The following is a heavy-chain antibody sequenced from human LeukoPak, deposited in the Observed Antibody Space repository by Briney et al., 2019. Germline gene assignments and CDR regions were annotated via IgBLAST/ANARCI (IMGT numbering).Heavy chain of an antibody. Sequence: SETLSLTCTVSGYSISSGYYWGWIRQPPGKGLEWIGSIYYSGSTYYNPSLKSRVTISVDTSKNQFSPKLSSVTAADTAVYYCARDSYSSSWYGDRYFDYWGQGTLVTVSS. CDR3: ARDSYSSSWYGDRYFDY. J-gene: IGHJ4*02. D-gene: IGHD6-13*01. CDR1: GYSISSGYY. V-gene: IGHV4-38-2*02. CDR2: IYYSGST.